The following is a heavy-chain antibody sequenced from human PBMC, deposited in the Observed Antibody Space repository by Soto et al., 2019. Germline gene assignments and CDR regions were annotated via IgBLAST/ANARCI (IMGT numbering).Heavy chain of an antibody. CDR3: ARRVYQPLLSDYFDY. J-gene: IGHJ4*02. CDR1: GYSFANFW. D-gene: IGHD2-2*01. CDR2: VHAGESHT. V-gene: IGHV5-51*01. Sequence: GESLKISCKGSGYSFANFWIGWVRQMPGKGLEWMGIVHAGESHTTYSPSFQGQVTISADKSIGTAYLQWRSLRASDTAIYYCARRVYQPLLSDYFDYWGQGTQVTVSS.